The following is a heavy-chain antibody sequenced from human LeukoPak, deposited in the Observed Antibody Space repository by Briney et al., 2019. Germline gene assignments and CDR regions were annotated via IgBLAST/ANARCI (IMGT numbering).Heavy chain of an antibody. CDR1: GGSISSYY. CDR3: ARGSWYDAFDI. V-gene: IGHV4-59*01. CDR2: IYYSGST. J-gene: IGHJ3*02. Sequence: SETLSLTCTVSGGSISSYYWSWIRQPPGKGLEWIGYIYYSGSTNYNPSLKSRVTRSVDTSKNQFSLKLSSVTAADTAVYYCARGSWYDAFDIWGQGTMVTVSS. D-gene: IGHD2-15*01.